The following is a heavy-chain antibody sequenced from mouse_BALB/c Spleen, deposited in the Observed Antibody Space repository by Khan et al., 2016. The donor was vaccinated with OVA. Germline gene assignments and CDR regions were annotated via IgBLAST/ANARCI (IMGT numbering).Heavy chain of an antibody. CDR2: INPTSGYT. CDR1: GYTFTSYW. Sequence: QMQLEESGAELAKPGASVKMSCKASGYTFTSYWMHWIKQRPGQGLEWIGYINPTSGYTDYNQKVKDKATLTADKSSSTAYMQLNSLTSDDSAVYYCARDRIDYWGQGTTLTVSS. CDR3: ARDRIDY. J-gene: IGHJ2*01. V-gene: IGHV1-7*01.